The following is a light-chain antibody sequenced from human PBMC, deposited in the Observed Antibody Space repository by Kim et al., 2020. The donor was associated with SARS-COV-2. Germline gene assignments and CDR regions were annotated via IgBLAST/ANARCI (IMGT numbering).Light chain of an antibody. J-gene: IGKJ4*01. CDR3: QQYNDWPLT. CDR1: QSVSSN. V-gene: IGKV3-15*01. CDR2: DAS. Sequence: EIVMTQSPATLSVSPGERATLSCRASQSVSSNLAWYQQKPGQAPRVLMYDASTRATGIPARFSGSGSGTEFTLTISSLQSEDSAIYHCQQYNDWPLTFGGGTKVDIK.